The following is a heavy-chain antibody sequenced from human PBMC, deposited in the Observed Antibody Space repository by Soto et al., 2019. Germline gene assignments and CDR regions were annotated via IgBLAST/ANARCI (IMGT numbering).Heavy chain of an antibody. CDR1: GASMRTSSYD. CDR3: ARLEFGTSGYDLPTYWNIHP. CDR2: IYYSGRT. Sequence: QVQLQESGPGLVKPSETLSLTCTVSGASMRTSSYDWGWIRPPPGKGLEWIGSIYYSGRTFYNLSLSSRITLSVDTSKNHFSLKLTSVTAADTAVYYCARLEFGTSGYDLPTYWNIHPWGRGTLVTVSS. D-gene: IGHD2-8*01. V-gene: IGHV4-39*01. J-gene: IGHJ2*01.